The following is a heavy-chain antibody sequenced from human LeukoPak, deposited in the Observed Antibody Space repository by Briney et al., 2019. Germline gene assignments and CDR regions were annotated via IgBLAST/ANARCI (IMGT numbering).Heavy chain of an antibody. D-gene: IGHD6-19*01. CDR2: INHSGST. CDR3: ARGQGWYGRWFDP. CDR1: GGSFSGYY. V-gene: IGHV4-34*01. Sequence: SETLSLTCAVYGGSFSGYYWSWIRQPPGKGLEWIGEINHSGSTNYNPSLKSRATISVDTSKNQFSLKLSSVTAADTAVYYCARGQGWYGRWFDPWGQGTLVTVSS. J-gene: IGHJ5*02.